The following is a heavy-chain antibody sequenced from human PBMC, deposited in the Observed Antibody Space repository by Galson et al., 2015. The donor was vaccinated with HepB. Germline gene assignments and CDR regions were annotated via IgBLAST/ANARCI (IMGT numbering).Heavy chain of an antibody. CDR1: GYTFDYYV. CDR2: INAGNSNT. J-gene: IGHJ4*02. D-gene: IGHD3-10*01. Sequence: SVKVSCKASGYTFDYYVLHWLRQAPGQRLEWMGWINAGNSNTKISQKFEARVIISRDRSATTAYMELTNLRSEDTAVYYCARALGRITMDRGVTPGYWGQGSLVTVSS. V-gene: IGHV1-3*01. CDR3: ARALGRITMDRGVTPGY.